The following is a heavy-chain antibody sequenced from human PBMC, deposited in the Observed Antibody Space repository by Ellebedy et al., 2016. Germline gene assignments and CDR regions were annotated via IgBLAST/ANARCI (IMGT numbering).Heavy chain of an antibody. CDR2: IIPIFGTA. J-gene: IGHJ4*02. Sequence: SVKVSXXASGGTFSSYAISWVRQAPGQGLEWMGGIIPIFGTANYAQKFQGRVTITADESTSTAYMELSSLRSEDTAVYYCARDSGYSYGQAEFDYWGQGTLVTVSS. CDR1: GGTFSSYA. D-gene: IGHD5-18*01. CDR3: ARDSGYSYGQAEFDY. V-gene: IGHV1-69*13.